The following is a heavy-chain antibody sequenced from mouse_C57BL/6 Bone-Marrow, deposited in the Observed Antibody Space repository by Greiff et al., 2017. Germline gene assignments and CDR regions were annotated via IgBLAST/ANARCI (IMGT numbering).Heavy chain of an antibody. CDR3: AIGIYYDYDWFAY. CDR1: GYTFTSYW. J-gene: IGHJ3*01. D-gene: IGHD2-4*01. CDR2: IYPSDSET. Sequence: VQLQQSGAELVRPGSSVKLSCKASGYTFTSYWMDWVKQRPGQGLEWIGNIYPSDSETHYNQKFKDKATLTVDKYSSTAYMQLSSLTSEDSAVYYCAIGIYYDYDWFAYWGQGTLVTVSA. V-gene: IGHV1-61*01.